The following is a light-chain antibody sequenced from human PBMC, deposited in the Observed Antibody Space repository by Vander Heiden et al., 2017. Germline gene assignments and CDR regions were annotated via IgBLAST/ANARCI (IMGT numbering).Light chain of an antibody. CDR2: QDT. V-gene: IGLV3-1*01. J-gene: IGLJ2*01. Sequence: SYELTQPPSVSVSPGTPASITCSGDKLGDKYACWYQQKPGQSPVLVIYQDTKRPSGIPERFSGSNSGNTATLTISGTQAMDEADYYCQAWDSSTRVVFGGGTKLTVL. CDR3: QAWDSSTRVV. CDR1: KLGDKY.